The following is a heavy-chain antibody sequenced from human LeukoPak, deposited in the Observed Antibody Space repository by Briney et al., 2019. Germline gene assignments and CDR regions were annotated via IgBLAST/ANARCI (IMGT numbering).Heavy chain of an antibody. CDR1: GGPFSGYY. CDR2: INHSGST. J-gene: IGHJ6*03. CDR3: ARGYGSGSYYNKRYYYYYYMDV. V-gene: IGHV4-34*01. D-gene: IGHD3-10*01. Sequence: SETPSLTCAVYGGPFSGYYWSWIRQPPGKGLEWIGEINHSGSTNYNPSLKSRVTISVDTSKNQFSLKLSSVTAADTAVYYCARGYGSGSYYNKRYYYYYYMDVWGKGTTVTVSS.